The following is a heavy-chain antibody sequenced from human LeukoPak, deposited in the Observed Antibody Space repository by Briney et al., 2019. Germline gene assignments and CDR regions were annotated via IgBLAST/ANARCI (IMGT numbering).Heavy chain of an antibody. CDR2: IIPILGIA. CDR3: ARDHTTGYYDSSGYYDP. V-gene: IGHV1-69*04. CDR1: GGTFSSYA. Sequence: SVKVSCKASGGTFSSYAISWVRQAPGQGLEWMGRIIPILGIANYAQKLQGRVTMTTDTSTSTAYMELRSLRSDDTAVYYCARDHTTGYYDSSGYYDPWGQGTLVTVSS. J-gene: IGHJ5*02. D-gene: IGHD3-22*01.